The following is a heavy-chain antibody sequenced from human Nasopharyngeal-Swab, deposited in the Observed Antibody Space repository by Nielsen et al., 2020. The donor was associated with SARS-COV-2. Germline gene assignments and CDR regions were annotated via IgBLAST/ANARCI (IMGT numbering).Heavy chain of an antibody. Sequence: GESLKISCAASGFRFSSYGMHWVRQAPGKGLEWVAVISYDGTNKYYAESSKGRFTISRDNSKNTLYLQMHSLRDEDTAVYYCARLLNYYDYTLMDVWGQGTTVTVSS. CDR2: ISYDGTNK. V-gene: IGHV3-33*08. J-gene: IGHJ6*02. CDR3: ARLLNYYDYTLMDV. D-gene: IGHD3-22*01. CDR1: GFRFSSYG.